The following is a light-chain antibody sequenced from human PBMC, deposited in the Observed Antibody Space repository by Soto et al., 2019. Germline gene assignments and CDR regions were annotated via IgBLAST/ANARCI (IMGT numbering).Light chain of an antibody. V-gene: IGLV2-23*01. CDR1: NNL. Sequence: QSAPTQPASVSGSPGQSITISCTGTNNLVSWYQQHPGKAPKVVIYEGTKRPSSVSNRFSGSNSGRTASLTISGLQAEDEAHYFCCVYVGARSYVFGPGTKLTVL. CDR2: EGT. CDR3: CVYVGARSYV. J-gene: IGLJ1*01.